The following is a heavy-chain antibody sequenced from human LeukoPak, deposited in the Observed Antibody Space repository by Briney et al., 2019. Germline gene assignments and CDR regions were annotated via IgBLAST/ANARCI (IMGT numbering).Heavy chain of an antibody. CDR3: ARCRAVRGAPDY. V-gene: IGHV4-59*01. CDR2: ISYSGST. J-gene: IGHJ4*02. CDR1: GGSISSYY. Sequence: ESGPTLVNPSETLSLTCTVSGGSISSYYWSWIRQPPGKGLEWIGYISYSGSTNYNPSLKSRVTISVDTSKNQLSLKLNSVTAADTAVYYCARCRAVRGAPDYWGQGTLVTVSS. D-gene: IGHD3-10*01.